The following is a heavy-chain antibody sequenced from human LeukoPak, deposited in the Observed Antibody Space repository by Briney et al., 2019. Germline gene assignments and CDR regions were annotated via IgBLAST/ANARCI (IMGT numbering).Heavy chain of an antibody. J-gene: IGHJ6*02. CDR2: IIPIFGTA. V-gene: IGHV1-69*13. D-gene: IGHD3-10*01. Sequence: SVKVSCKASGGTFSSYAISWVRQAPGQGLEWMGGIIPIFGTANYAQKFQGRVTITADESTSTAYMELSSLRSEDTAVYYCARETGNAPDGSGSLGVWGQGTTVTVSS. CDR1: GGTFSSYA. CDR3: ARETGNAPDGSGSLGV.